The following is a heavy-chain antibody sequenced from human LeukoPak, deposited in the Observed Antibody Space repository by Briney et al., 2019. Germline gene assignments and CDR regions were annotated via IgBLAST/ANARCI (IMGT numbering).Heavy chain of an antibody. Sequence: GGSLRLSCAASGFTFSSSAMHWVRQGPGKGLEWVAYIAHHGNNKYYADSVKGRFTISRDNSKRTLYLQTNSLRADDTAVYYCAKDGSWSCTDWGQGTLVTVSS. CDR1: GFTFSSSA. CDR3: AKDGSWSCTD. J-gene: IGHJ4*02. D-gene: IGHD3-10*01. V-gene: IGHV3-30*02. CDR2: IAHHGNNK.